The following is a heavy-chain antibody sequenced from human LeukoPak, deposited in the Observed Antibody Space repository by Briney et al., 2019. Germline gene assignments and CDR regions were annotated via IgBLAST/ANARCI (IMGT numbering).Heavy chain of an antibody. V-gene: IGHV1-69*13. CDR1: GGTFSSYA. Sequence: GASVKVYCKASGGTFSSYAISWVRQAPGQGLEWMGGIIPIFGTANYAQKFQGRVTITADESTSTAYMELSSLRSEDTAVYYCTSFSTRYYYDSSGYYYWDYWGQGTLVTVSS. J-gene: IGHJ4*02. CDR2: IIPIFGTA. D-gene: IGHD3-22*01. CDR3: TSFSTRYYYDSSGYYYWDY.